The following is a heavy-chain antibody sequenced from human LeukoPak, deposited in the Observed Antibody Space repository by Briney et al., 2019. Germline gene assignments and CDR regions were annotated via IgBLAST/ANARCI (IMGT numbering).Heavy chain of an antibody. CDR1: GYTFTSYG. D-gene: IGHD3-22*01. V-gene: IGHV1-18*01. Sequence: ASVKVSCKASGYTFTSYGISWVRQAPGQGLEWMGWISAYNGNTNYAQKLQGRVTMTTDTSTSTAYMELRSLRSDDTAVYYCARDRGYYYDSSGYYPPGDWGQGTLVTVSS. J-gene: IGHJ4*02. CDR2: ISAYNGNT. CDR3: ARDRGYYYDSSGYYPPGD.